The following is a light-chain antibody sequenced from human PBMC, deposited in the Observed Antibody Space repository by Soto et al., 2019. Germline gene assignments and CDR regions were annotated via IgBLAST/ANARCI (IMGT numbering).Light chain of an antibody. Sequence: AIRMTQSPASFSASTGDRVTITCRASQGISSYLAWYQQKPGKAPKLLIYAASTLQRGVPSRFSGSGSGTDFTLTIMCLQSAEFATYSCQQYYSYPLYAFGEGTKLEIK. CDR1: QGISSY. CDR2: AAS. J-gene: IGKJ2*01. V-gene: IGKV1-8*01. CDR3: QQYYSYPLYA.